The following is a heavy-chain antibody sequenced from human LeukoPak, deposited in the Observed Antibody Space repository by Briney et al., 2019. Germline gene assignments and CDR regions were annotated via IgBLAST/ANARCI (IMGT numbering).Heavy chain of an antibody. D-gene: IGHD6-19*01. CDR3: ARILIAVAGTRAFDI. CDR1: GGSISSGGYY. CDR2: IYYSGST. V-gene: IGHV4-31*03. Sequence: SETLSLTCTVSGGSISSGGYYWSWIRQHPGTGLEWIGYIYYSGSTYYNPSLKSRVTISVDTSKNQFSLKLSSVTAADTAVYYCARILIAVAGTRAFDIWGQGTMVTVSS. J-gene: IGHJ3*02.